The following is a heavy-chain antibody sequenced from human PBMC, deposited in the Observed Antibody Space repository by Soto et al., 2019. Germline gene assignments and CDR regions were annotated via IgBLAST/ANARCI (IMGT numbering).Heavy chain of an antibody. V-gene: IGHV3-30*18. CDR3: AKVSFLTYYDILTGSDV. J-gene: IGHJ6*04. CDR2: ISYDGSNK. Sequence: QVQLVESGGGVVQPGRSLRLSCAASGFTFSSYGMHWVRQAPGKGLEWVAVISYDGSNKYYADSVKGRFTISRDNSKNTRYLQMNSLRAEDTAVYYCAKVSFLTYYDILTGSDVWGKGTTVTVSS. CDR1: GFTFSSYG. D-gene: IGHD3-9*01.